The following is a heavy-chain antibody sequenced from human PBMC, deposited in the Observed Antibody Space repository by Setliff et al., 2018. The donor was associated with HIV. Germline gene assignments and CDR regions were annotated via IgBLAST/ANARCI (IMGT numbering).Heavy chain of an antibody. Sequence: PGGSLRLSCAASGFIFSDHYMDWVRQAPGKGLEWVGRIRKKTNTYTTEYAASVKGRFTISRDDSKSSLYLQMNSLSAEDTAVYYCARDTCSYSSGNCLSWGQGTRVTVSS. J-gene: IGHJ5*02. CDR1: GFIFSDHY. D-gene: IGHD3-10*01. CDR3: ARDTCSYSSGNCLS. V-gene: IGHV3-72*01. CDR2: IRKKTNTYTT.